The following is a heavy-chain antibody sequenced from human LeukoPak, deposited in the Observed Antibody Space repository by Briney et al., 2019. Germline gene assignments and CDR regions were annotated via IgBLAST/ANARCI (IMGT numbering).Heavy chain of an antibody. D-gene: IGHD1-26*01. CDR3: ARGGSYLSAFDI. J-gene: IGHJ3*02. CDR2: IYSGGST. Sequence: ETLSLTCGVYGGSFSGYYWSWIRQPPGKGLEWVSIIYSGGSTFYADSVKGRFTISRDNSKNTLYLQMNSLRAEDTAVYYCARGGSYLSAFDIWGQGTMVTVSS. CDR1: GGSFSGYY. V-gene: IGHV3-53*03.